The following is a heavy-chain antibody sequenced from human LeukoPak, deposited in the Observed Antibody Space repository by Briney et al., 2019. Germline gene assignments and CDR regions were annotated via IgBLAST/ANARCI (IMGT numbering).Heavy chain of an antibody. Sequence: ASVKVSCKASGYTFTGYYMHWVRQAPGQGLEWMGWINPNSGGTNYAQKFQGRVTMTRDTSISTAYMGLSRLRSDDTAVYYCATSPGVLSQWELRDYWGQGTLVTVSS. CDR1: GYTFTGYY. CDR3: ATSPGVLSQWELRDY. CDR2: INPNSGGT. J-gene: IGHJ4*02. D-gene: IGHD1-26*01. V-gene: IGHV1-2*02.